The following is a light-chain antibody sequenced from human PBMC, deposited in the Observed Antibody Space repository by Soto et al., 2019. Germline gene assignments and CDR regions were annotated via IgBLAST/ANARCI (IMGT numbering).Light chain of an antibody. CDR2: GAS. CDR1: QSVSSSY. V-gene: IGKV3-20*01. CDR3: QQYGSYPYT. J-gene: IGKJ2*01. Sequence: ENVLTQSPGTLSLSPGERATLSCRASQSVSSSYLAWYQQKPGQAPRLLIYGASNRTTGIPDRFSGSGSGTDFTLTISRLEPEDFAIYYCQQYGSYPYTFGQGTKLEIK.